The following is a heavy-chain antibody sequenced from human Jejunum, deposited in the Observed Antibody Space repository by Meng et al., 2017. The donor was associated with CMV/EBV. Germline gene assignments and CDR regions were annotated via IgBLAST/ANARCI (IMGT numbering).Heavy chain of an antibody. J-gene: IGHJ4*02. CDR1: GFTVRNNY. Sequence: VQVVESGGGLIQPGGSLRFFCAASGFTVRNNYMSWVRQAPGKGLEWVSVMYSGGTTYYADSVKGRFTISRDNSKNTLYLQMNSLRAEDTAVYYCARDNLPGYGYSYDDYWGQGTLVTVSS. CDR2: MYSGGTT. D-gene: IGHD5-18*01. CDR3: ARDNLPGYGYSYDDY. V-gene: IGHV3-53*01.